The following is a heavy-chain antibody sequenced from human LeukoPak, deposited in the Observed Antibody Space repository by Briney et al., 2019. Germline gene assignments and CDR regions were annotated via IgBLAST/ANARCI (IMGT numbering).Heavy chain of an antibody. D-gene: IGHD3-9*01. CDR1: GGSISSYY. CDR2: IYYSGST. V-gene: IGHV4-59*01. J-gene: IGHJ4*02. Sequence: SETLSLTCTVSGGSISSYYWSWIRQPPGKGLEWIGYIYYSGSTNCNPSLKSRVTISVDTSKNQFSLKLSSVTAADTAVYYCARVGDILTGWTFDYWGQGTLVTVSS. CDR3: ARVGDILTGWTFDY.